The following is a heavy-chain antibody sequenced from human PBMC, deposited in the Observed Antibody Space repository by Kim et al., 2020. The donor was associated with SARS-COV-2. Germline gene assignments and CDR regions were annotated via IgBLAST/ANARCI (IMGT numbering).Heavy chain of an antibody. D-gene: IGHD2-15*01. V-gene: IGHV4-4*02. CDR1: GGSISSSNW. CDR3: ARVITVVTRGHWFDP. Sequence: SETLSLTCAVSGGSISSSNWWSWVRQPPGKGLEWIGEIYHSGSTNYNPSHKSRVTISVDKSKNQFSLKLSSVTAADTAVYYCARVITVVTRGHWFDPWGQGTLVTVSS. J-gene: IGHJ5*02. CDR2: IYHSGST.